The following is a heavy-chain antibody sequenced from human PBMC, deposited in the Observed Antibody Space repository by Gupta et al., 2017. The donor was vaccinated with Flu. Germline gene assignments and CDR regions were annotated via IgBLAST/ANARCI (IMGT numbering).Heavy chain of an antibody. Sequence: EVQLLESGGGLVQPGGSLRLSCAASGFTFRSYAMSWVRQAPGKGLEWVSAISGSGGSTYYADSVKGRFTISRDNSKNTLYLQMNSLRAEDTAVYYCAKDTWGGWNYYYYYGMDVWGQGTTVTVSS. CDR3: AKDTWGGWNYYYYYGMDV. D-gene: IGHD6-19*01. J-gene: IGHJ6*02. CDR1: GFTFRSYA. CDR2: ISGSGGST. V-gene: IGHV3-23*01.